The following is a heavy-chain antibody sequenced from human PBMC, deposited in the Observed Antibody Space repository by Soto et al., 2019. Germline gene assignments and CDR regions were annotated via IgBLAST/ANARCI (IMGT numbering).Heavy chain of an antibody. CDR2: ISYDGSNK. V-gene: IGHV3-30-3*01. J-gene: IGHJ3*02. D-gene: IGHD4-17*01. CDR1: GFTFSSYA. CDR3: ARAHYVDDAFDI. Sequence: QVQLVESGGGVVQPGRSLRLSCAASGFTFSSYAMHWVRQAPGKGLEWVAVISYDGSNKYYADSVKGRFTISRDNSKNTLYLQMNSLRAEDTAVYYCARAHYVDDAFDIWGQGTMVTVSS.